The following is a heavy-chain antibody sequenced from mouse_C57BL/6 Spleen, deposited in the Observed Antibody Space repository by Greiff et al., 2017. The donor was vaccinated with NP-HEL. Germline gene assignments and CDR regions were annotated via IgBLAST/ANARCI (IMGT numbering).Heavy chain of an antibody. CDR3: ARDKKFFAY. J-gene: IGHJ3*01. Sequence: EVHLVESGGGLVKPGGSLKLSCAASGFTFSSYAMSWVRQTPEKRLEWVATISDGGSYTYYPDNVKGRFTISRDNAKNNLYLQMSHLKSEDTAMYYCARDKKFFAYWGQGTLVTVSA. CDR2: ISDGGSYT. V-gene: IGHV5-4*01. CDR1: GFTFSSYA.